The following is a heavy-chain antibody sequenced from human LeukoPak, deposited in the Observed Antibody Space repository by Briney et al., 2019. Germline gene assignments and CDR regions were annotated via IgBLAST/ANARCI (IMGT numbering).Heavy chain of an antibody. Sequence: SETLSLTCTVSGGSISGYYWSWIRQPPGKGLEWIGEINHSGSTNYNPSLKSRVTISVDTSKHQFSLKLSSVTAADTAVYYCARGVREGDYGLTGDFDYWGQGTLVTVSS. D-gene: IGHD4-17*01. V-gene: IGHV4-34*01. CDR1: GGSISGYY. J-gene: IGHJ4*02. CDR2: INHSGST. CDR3: ARGVREGDYGLTGDFDY.